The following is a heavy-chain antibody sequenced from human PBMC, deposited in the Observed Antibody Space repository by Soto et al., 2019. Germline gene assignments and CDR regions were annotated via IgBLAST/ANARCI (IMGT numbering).Heavy chain of an antibody. V-gene: IGHV4-31*03. CDR2: IYYSGST. CDR1: GGSISSGGYY. Sequence: QVQLQESGPGLVKPSQTLSLTCTVSGGSISSGGYYWSWIRQHPGKGLEWIGYIYYSGSTYYNPSLQSRVTISVDTTKNQFSLKLISVTAADKAVYYCVVRFGEGDYYFDYWGQGTLVTVSS. D-gene: IGHD3-10*01. J-gene: IGHJ4*02. CDR3: VVRFGEGDYYFDY.